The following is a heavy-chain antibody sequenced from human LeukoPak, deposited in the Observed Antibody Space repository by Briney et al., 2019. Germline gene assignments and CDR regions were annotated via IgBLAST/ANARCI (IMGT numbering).Heavy chain of an antibody. CDR3: ARGGPIGKFRYYFDY. CDR2: IYYSGST. Sequence: SETLSLTCTVSGGSLSSYYWSWIRQPPGKGLEWIGYIYYSGSTNYNPSLKSRVTISVDTSKNQFSLKLSSVTAADTAVYYCARGGPIGKFRYYFDYWGQGTLVAVSS. V-gene: IGHV4-59*01. CDR1: GGSLSSYY. J-gene: IGHJ4*02.